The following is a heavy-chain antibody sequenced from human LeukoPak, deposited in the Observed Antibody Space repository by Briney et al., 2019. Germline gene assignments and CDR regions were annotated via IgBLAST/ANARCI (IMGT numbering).Heavy chain of an antibody. CDR3: ARGPMYNDYDWGSYRLDY. CDR2: LNWNGAST. V-gene: IGHV3-20*04. CDR1: GFSLDEYG. D-gene: IGHD3-16*02. Sequence: GGSLRLSCAASGFSLDEYGMTWVRQVPGKGLEWVAGLNWNGASTGYADSVLGRFIMSRDSAKKSLILEMNSLRAEDTALYYCARGPMYNDYDWGSYRLDYWGQGTLVTVSS. J-gene: IGHJ4*02.